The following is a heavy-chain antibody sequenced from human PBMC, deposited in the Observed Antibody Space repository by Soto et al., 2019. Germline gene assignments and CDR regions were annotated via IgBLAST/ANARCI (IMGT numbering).Heavy chain of an antibody. Sequence: QVQLVQSGAEVKKPGASVKVSCKASGYTFTNFGISWVRQAPGQGLEWMGWISAYNGNTNYAQKFQGRVTMTPDTSTSTAYMGVRSLRFDGTAVYDCARGGTPIGYWGQGTLFTVSS. V-gene: IGHV1-18*01. J-gene: IGHJ4*02. CDR3: ARGGTPIGY. CDR2: ISAYNGNT. D-gene: IGHD3-16*01. CDR1: GYTFTNFG.